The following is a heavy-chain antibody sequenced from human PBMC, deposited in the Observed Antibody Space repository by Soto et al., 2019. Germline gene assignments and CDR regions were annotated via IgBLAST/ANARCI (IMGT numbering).Heavy chain of an antibody. J-gene: IGHJ6*02. CDR1: GFTFSIYA. Sequence: GGSLRLSCAASGFTFSIYAMSWVRHAPGKGLEWVSAISGSGGSTYYADSVKGRFTISRDNSKNTLYLQMNSLRAEDTAVYYCAILGYCSGGSCYGSYYYYGMDVWGQGTTVTVSS. CDR2: ISGSGGST. D-gene: IGHD2-15*01. V-gene: IGHV3-23*01. CDR3: AILGYCSGGSCYGSYYYYGMDV.